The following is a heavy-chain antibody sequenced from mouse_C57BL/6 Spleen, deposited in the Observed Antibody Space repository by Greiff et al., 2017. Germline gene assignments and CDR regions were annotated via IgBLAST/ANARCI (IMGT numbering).Heavy chain of an antibody. CDR2: IDPSDSYT. J-gene: IGHJ1*03. CDR1: GYTFTSYW. Sequence: QVQLQQPGAELVRPGTSVKLSFKASGYTFTSYWLHWVKQRPGQGLEWIGVIDPSDSYTNYNQKFKGKATLTVDTSSSTAYMQLSSLTSEDSAVYYCASHYYGSSYWYFDVWGTGTTVTVSS. D-gene: IGHD1-1*01. V-gene: IGHV1-59*01. CDR3: ASHYYGSSYWYFDV.